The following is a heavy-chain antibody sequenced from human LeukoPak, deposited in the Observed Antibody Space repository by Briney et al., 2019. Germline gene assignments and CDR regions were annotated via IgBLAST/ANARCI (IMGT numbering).Heavy chain of an antibody. CDR2: INPNSGGT. D-gene: IGHD3-10*01. J-gene: IGHJ4*02. Sequence: ASVKVSCKASGYTFTGYYMHWARQAPGQGLEWMGWINPNSGGTNYAQKFQGRVTMTRDTSISTAYMELSRLRSDDTAVYYCARSTLRMVRGTPGVGYWGQGTLVTVSS. CDR3: ARSTLRMVRGTPGVGY. V-gene: IGHV1-2*02. CDR1: GYTFTGYY.